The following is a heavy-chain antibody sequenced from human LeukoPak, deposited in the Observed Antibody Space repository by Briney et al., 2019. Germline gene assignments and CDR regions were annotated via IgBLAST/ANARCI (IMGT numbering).Heavy chain of an antibody. J-gene: IGHJ5*02. CDR1: GFTVSRYY. D-gene: IGHD6-13*01. Sequence: GSLRLSCAVSGFTVSRYYMSWVRQAPGKGLEWIGSLYYSGSTYYNPSLKSRVTISVDTSKNQFSLKLSSVTAADTTVYYCARGIATAGTLYWFDPWGQGTLVTVPS. CDR2: LYYSGST. CDR3: ARGIATAGTLYWFDP. V-gene: IGHV4-59*05.